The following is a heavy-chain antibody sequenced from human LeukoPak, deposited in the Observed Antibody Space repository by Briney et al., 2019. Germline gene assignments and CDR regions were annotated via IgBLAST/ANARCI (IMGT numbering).Heavy chain of an antibody. Sequence: SETLSLTCTVSGGSISPYYWSWIRQPPGKGLEWIGYIYYNGGTNYNPSLKSRVTISVDTSKNQFSLRLSSVTAADTAVYYCARQGKYMAATGTPNFDYWGQGSLVTVSS. V-gene: IGHV4-59*08. CDR1: GGSISPYY. D-gene: IGHD6-13*01. CDR3: ARQGKYMAATGTPNFDY. CDR2: IYYNGGT. J-gene: IGHJ4*02.